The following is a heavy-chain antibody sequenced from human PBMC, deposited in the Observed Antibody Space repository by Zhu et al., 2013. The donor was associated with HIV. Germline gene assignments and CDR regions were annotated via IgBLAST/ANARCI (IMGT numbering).Heavy chain of an antibody. CDR1: GYTFTSNY. J-gene: IGHJ4*02. CDR3: ARGRRDVVVPAAIWYYFDY. V-gene: IGHV1-46*01. Sequence: QVQLVQSGAEVKKPGASVKVSCKASGYTFTSNYMHWVRQAPGQGLEWMGIINPSGGSTNYAQKFKGRVTMTRDTSTSTVYMELSSLRSEDTAVYYCARGRRDVVVPAAIWYYFDYWGQGTLVTVSS. CDR2: INPSGGST. D-gene: IGHD2-2*02.